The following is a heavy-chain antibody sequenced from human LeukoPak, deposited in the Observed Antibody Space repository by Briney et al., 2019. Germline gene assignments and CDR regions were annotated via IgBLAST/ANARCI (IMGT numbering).Heavy chain of an antibody. CDR3: AYGYSVYDYCFDY. CDR2: IRYDGSNK. CDR1: GFTFSSYG. V-gene: IGHV3-30*02. Sequence: PGGSLRLSCAASGFTFSSYGMHWVRRAPGKGLELVAFIRYDGSNKYYADSVKGRFTISRDNSKNTLYLQMNSLRAEDTAVYYCAYGYSVYDYCFDYWGQGTLVTVSS. J-gene: IGHJ4*02. D-gene: IGHD5/OR15-5a*01.